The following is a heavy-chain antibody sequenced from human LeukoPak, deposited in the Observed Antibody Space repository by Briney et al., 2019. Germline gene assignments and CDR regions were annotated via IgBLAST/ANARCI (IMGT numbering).Heavy chain of an antibody. J-gene: IGHJ3*02. Sequence: SETLSLTCTVSGGSISSYYWSWIRQPPGKGLGWIGYIYYSGSTNYNPSLKSRVTISVDTSKNQFSLKLSSVTAADTAVYYCARQSPVRRYFDPVAAFDIWGQGTMVTVSS. CDR3: ARQSPVRRYFDPVAAFDI. CDR2: IYYSGST. CDR1: GGSISSYY. D-gene: IGHD3-9*01. V-gene: IGHV4-59*08.